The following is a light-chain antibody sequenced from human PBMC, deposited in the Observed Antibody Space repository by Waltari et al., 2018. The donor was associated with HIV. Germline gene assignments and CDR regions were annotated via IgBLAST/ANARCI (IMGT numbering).Light chain of an antibody. Sequence: QSVLTQPPSVSAAPGQKVNISCSGSGSNLANNFVSWYQQPPGTAPKLLIFYKTRRPSGIPDRLSCSGSGTSATLGITGLQTGDDADYYCGTWDSRLTTVVFGGGTKLTVL. CDR3: GTWDSRLTTVV. CDR1: GSNLANNF. V-gene: IGLV1-51*01. J-gene: IGLJ2*01. CDR2: YKT.